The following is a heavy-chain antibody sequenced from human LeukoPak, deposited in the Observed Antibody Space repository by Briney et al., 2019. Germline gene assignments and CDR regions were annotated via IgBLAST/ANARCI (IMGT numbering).Heavy chain of an antibody. CDR1: GFTFSSYA. D-gene: IGHD3-22*01. Sequence: GGSLRLSCAASGFTFSSYAMNWVRQAPGKGLEWVSGISNSGGSTYYADSVKGRFTISRDNSENTLYLQMHIVSAEDTAVYYCAKDRGSYYHTSGFGDWGQGALVTVSS. J-gene: IGHJ4*02. CDR3: AKDRGSYYHTSGFGD. V-gene: IGHV3-23*01. CDR2: ISNSGGST.